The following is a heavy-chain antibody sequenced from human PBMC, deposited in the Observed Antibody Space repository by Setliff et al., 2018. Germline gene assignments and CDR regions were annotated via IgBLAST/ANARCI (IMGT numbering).Heavy chain of an antibody. CDR1: YYSISSGYY. Sequence: PSETLSLTCAVSYYSISSGYYWGWIRQPPGKGLEWIGSMYHSGSTYYSPSLERRVTISVDMSKNHLSLKLSSVTAADTAVYYCARHIWGAKMQLPHDVFDIWGQGTMVTVSS. CDR2: MYHSGST. V-gene: IGHV4-38-2*01. CDR3: ARHIWGAKMQLPHDVFDI. D-gene: IGHD2-2*01. J-gene: IGHJ3*02.